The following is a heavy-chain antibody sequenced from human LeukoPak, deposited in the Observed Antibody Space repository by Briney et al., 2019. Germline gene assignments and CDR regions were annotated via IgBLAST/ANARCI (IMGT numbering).Heavy chain of an antibody. J-gene: IGHJ5*02. CDR1: GVSFSGYY. CDR3: ARGGGSIAARPRWFDP. V-gene: IGHV4-34*01. CDR2: INHSGST. D-gene: IGHD6-6*01. Sequence: SETLSLTCAVYGVSFSGYYWSWIRRPPGKGLEWIGEINHSGSTNYNPSLKSRVTISVDTSKNQFSLKLSSVTAADTAVYYCARGGGSIAARPRWFDPWGQGTLVTVSS.